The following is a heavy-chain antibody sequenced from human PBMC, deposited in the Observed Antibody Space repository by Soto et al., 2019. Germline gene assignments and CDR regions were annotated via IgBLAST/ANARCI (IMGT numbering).Heavy chain of an antibody. CDR3: AKDRNYDSSGYYGDYFDY. Sequence: PGGSLRLSXAASGFTFDDYAMHWVRQAPGKGLEWVSGISWNSGSIGYADSVKGRFTIPRDNAKNSLYLQMNSLRAEDTALYYCAKDRNYDSSGYYGDYFDYWGQGTLVTVSS. J-gene: IGHJ4*02. CDR1: GFTFDDYA. D-gene: IGHD3-22*01. CDR2: ISWNSGSI. V-gene: IGHV3-9*01.